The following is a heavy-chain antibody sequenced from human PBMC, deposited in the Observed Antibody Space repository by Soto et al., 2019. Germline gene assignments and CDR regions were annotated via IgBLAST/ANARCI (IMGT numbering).Heavy chain of an antibody. CDR1: GFTFSSYS. Sequence: GGSLRLSCAASGFTFSSYSMNWVRQAPGKGLEWVSSISSSSSYIYYADSVKGRFTISRDNAKNSLYLQMNSLRAEDTAVYYCASAFTTVAPLDLYDYSSQGTPVTGSA. D-gene: IGHD4-17*01. V-gene: IGHV3-21*01. CDR2: ISSSSSYI. J-gene: IGHJ4*02. CDR3: ASAFTTVAPLDLYDY.